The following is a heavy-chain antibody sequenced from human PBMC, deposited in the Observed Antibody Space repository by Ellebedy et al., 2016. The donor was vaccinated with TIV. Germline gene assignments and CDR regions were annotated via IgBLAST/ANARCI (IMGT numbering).Heavy chain of an antibody. CDR1: GFTFSSYA. V-gene: IGHV3-23*01. J-gene: IGHJ4*02. Sequence: GESLKISCAASGFTFSSYAMGWVRQAPGKGLEWVSAISGSGDSTYYADSVKGRSTISRDNAKNSLFLQMNSLRAEDTAVYYCAREQRTLGDYWGQGTLVTVSS. CDR2: ISGSGDST. CDR3: AREQRTLGDY. D-gene: IGHD3-16*01.